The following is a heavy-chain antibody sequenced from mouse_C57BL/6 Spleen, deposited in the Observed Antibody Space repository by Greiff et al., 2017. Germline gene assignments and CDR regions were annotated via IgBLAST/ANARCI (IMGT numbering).Heavy chain of an antibody. CDR1: GYTFTSYW. CDR3: ARNLGTGAWFAY. CDR2: IYPSASET. J-gene: IGHJ3*01. V-gene: IGHV1-61*01. Sequence: QVQLQQPGAELVRPGSSVKLSCKASGYTFTSYWMDWVKQRPGQGLEWIGNIYPSASETHYNQKFKDKATLTEDKSSSTAYMQLSSLTSEDSAVYYCARNLGTGAWFAYWGQGTLVTVSA. D-gene: IGHD3-3*01.